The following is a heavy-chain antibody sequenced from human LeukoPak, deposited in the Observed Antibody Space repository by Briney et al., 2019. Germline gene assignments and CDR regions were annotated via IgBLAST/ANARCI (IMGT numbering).Heavy chain of an antibody. CDR2: IRSKAYGGTT. J-gene: IGHJ4*02. Sequence: GGSLRLSCTASGFTFGDYAMSWVRQAPGKGLEWVGFIRSKAYGGTTEYAASVKGRFTISRDDSKSIAYLQMNSLKTEDTAVYYCVGGYYTGTIDYWGQGTLVTVSS. CDR1: GFTFGDYA. CDR3: VGGYYTGTIDY. D-gene: IGHD3-3*01. V-gene: IGHV3-49*04.